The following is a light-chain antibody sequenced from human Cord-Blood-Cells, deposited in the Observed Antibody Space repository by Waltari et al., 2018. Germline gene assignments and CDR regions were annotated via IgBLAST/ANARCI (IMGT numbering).Light chain of an antibody. CDR1: SSNIGSNT. V-gene: IGLV1-44*01. J-gene: IGLJ1*01. Sequence: QSVLTQPPSASGTPGQRVTISCSGSSSNIGSNTVNWYQQLPGTAPKLLIYSNNQRPSGVPDRFSGSNAGPSASLAISGLQSEDEADYYCAAWDDSLNGYVFGTGTKVTVL. CDR3: AAWDDSLNGYV. CDR2: SNN.